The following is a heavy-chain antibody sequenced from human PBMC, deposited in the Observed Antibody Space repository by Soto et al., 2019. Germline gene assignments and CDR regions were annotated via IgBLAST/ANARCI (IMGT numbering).Heavy chain of an antibody. CDR3: TRGMGNYYDRWNYFDS. J-gene: IGHJ4*02. CDR2: ISGSAGST. CDR1: GVFFSNYS. D-gene: IGHD3-22*01. Sequence: PGGAPGLSRTSPGVFFSNYSLIWGPPGPGEGLEWVSAISGSAGSTYYAASVKGRSTVSKDNSRKTLHLQMSSLRAEDSAVYYCTRGMGNYYDRWNYFDSWGQGTLVTVSS. V-gene: IGHV3-23*01.